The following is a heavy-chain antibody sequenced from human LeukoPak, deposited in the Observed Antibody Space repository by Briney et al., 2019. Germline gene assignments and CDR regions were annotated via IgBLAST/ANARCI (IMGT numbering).Heavy chain of an antibody. CDR1: GGSISSSSYY. J-gene: IGHJ5*02. CDR3: ARHGNPDDDFWSGYPNWFDP. CDR2: IYYSGST. V-gene: IGHV4-39*01. D-gene: IGHD3-3*01. Sequence: SETLSLTCTVSGGSISSSSYYWGWIRQPPGKGLEWIGSIYYSGSTYYNPSPKSRVTISVDTSKNQFSLKLSSVTAADTAVYYCARHGNPDDDFWSGYPNWFDPWGQGTLVTVSS.